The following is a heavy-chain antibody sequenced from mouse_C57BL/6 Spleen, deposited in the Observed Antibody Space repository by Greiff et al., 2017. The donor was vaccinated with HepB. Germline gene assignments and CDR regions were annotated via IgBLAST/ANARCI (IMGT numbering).Heavy chain of an antibody. D-gene: IGHD3-3*01. Sequence: DVMLVESGGGLVKPGGSLKLSCAASGFTFSDYGMHWVRQAPEKGLEWVAYISSGSSTIYYADTVKGRFTISRDNAKNTLFLQMTSLRSEDTAMYYCARPGLAYYFDYWGQGTTLTVSS. CDR2: ISSGSSTI. CDR1: GFTFSDYG. J-gene: IGHJ2*01. V-gene: IGHV5-17*01. CDR3: ARPGLAYYFDY.